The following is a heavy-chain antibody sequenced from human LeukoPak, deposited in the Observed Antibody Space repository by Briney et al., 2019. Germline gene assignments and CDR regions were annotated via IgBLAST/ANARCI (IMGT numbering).Heavy chain of an antibody. D-gene: IGHD3-10*01. CDR1: GFIFSHYG. CDR2: ITSRSTT. V-gene: IGHV3-69-1*01. J-gene: IGHJ6*03. CDR3: ARSWGTLLWSLHMDV. Sequence: GGSLRLSCAASGFIFSHYGMNWVRQAPGKGLEWVSGITSRSTTYYADSVKGRFTISRDNAKNSLYLQMNSLRAEDTAVYYCARSWGTLLWSLHMDVWGKGTTVTISS.